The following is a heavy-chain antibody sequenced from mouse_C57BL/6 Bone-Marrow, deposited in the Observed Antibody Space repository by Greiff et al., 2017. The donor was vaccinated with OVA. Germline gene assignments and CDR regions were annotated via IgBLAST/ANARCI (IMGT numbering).Heavy chain of an antibody. CDR1: GFTFSSYA. CDR3: AREESNFPFAY. J-gene: IGHJ3*01. CDR2: ISDGGSYT. Sequence: EVQGVESGGGLVKPGGSLKLSCAASGFTFSSYAMSWVRQTPEKRLEWVATISDGGSYTYYPDNVKGRFTISRDNAKNNLYLQMSHLKSEDTAMYYCAREESNFPFAYWGQGTLVTVSA. D-gene: IGHD2-5*01. V-gene: IGHV5-4*01.